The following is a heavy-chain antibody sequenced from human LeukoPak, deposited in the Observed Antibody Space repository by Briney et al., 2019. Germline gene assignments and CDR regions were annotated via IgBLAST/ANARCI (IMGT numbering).Heavy chain of an antibody. V-gene: IGHV3-66*04. CDR1: GFTVSSNY. CDR3: ARHFDFWSGPGYYYGMDV. J-gene: IGHJ6*02. CDR2: IYSGGST. Sequence: GGSLRLSCAASGFTVSSNYMSWVRQAPGKGLEWVSVIYSGGSTYYADSVKGRFTISRDNSKNTLYLQMNSLRAEDTAVYYCARHFDFWSGPGYYYGMDVWGQGTTVTVSS. D-gene: IGHD3-3*01.